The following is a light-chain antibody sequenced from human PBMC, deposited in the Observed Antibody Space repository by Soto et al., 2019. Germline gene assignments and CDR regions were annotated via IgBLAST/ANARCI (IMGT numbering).Light chain of an antibody. CDR2: DND. J-gene: IGLJ2*01. CDR1: SSNIGRNY. CDR3: GAWDNSLSVVV. Sequence: QSVLTQPPSVSAAPGQTVTISGSGSSSNIGRNYVSWYQHLPGTAPKLLIYDNDKRPSGIPDRFSGSKSGTSATLGITGLQTGDEADYYCGAWDNSLSVVVFGGGTKVTDL. V-gene: IGLV1-51*01.